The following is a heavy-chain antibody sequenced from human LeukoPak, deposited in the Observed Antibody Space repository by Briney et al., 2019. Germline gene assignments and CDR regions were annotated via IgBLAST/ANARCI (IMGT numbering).Heavy chain of an antibody. CDR1: EFSVGSNY. Sequence: GSLRLSCAASEFSVGSNYMTWVRQAPGKGLEWVSLIYSGGSTYYADSVKGRFTISRDNSKNTLYLQMNSLRAEDTATYYCARDIRNYYDSGAYGWFDPWGQGTLVPVSS. CDR2: IYSGGST. D-gene: IGHD3-10*01. CDR3: ARDIRNYYDSGAYGWFDP. J-gene: IGHJ5*02. V-gene: IGHV3-66*01.